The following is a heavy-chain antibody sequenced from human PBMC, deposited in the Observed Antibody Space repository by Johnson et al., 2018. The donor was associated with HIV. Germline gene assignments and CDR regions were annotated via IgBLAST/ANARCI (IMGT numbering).Heavy chain of an antibody. CDR1: GFTFSSYA. CDR2: IYSGGST. J-gene: IGHJ3*02. D-gene: IGHD4-23*01. V-gene: IGHV3-NL1*01. Sequence: QVQLVESGGGLVQPGRSLRLSCAASGFTFSSYAMHWVRQAPGKGLEWVSVIYSGGSTYYADSVKGRFTISRDNSKNTLYLQMSSLRAEDTAVYYCAKSPGKDYGGNGGSLDIWGQGTMVSVASGKMAFDIWGQGTMVTVSS. CDR3: AKSPGKDYGGNGGSLDIWGQGTMVSVASGKMAFDI.